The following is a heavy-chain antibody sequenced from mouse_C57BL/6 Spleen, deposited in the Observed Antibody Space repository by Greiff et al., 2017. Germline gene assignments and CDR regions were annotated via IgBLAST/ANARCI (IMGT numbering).Heavy chain of an antibody. J-gene: IGHJ3*01. CDR1: GFTFSNYW. CDR2: IRLKSDNYAT. Sequence: EVKLVESGGGLVQPGGSMKLSCVASGFTFSNYWMNWVRQSPEKGLEWVAQIRLKSDNYATHYAESVKGRFTISRDDSKSSVYLQMNNLRAEDTGSYYCTDDYDGFAYWGQGTLVTVSA. CDR3: TDDYDGFAY. V-gene: IGHV6-3*01. D-gene: IGHD2-4*01.